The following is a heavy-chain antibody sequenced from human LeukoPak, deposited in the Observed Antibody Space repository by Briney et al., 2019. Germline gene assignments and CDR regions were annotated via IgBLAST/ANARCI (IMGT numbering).Heavy chain of an antibody. CDR2: ISSSSSYI. CDR1: GFTFSSYS. J-gene: IGHJ4*02. V-gene: IGHV3-21*01. CDR3: ARDWDSGSYYGNY. D-gene: IGHD1-26*01. Sequence: GGSLRLSCAASGFTFSSYSMNWVRQAPGKGLEWVSSISSSSSYIYYADSVKGRFTISRDNAKNSLYLQMNSLRAEDTAVYYCARDWDSGSYYGNYWGQGTLVTVSS.